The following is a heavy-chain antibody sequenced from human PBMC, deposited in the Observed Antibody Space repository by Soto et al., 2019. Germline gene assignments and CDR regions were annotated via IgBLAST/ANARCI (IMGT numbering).Heavy chain of an antibody. J-gene: IGHJ4*02. CDR1: GFSLSTSGVG. V-gene: IGHV2-5*02. CDR2: IYWDDDK. D-gene: IGHD3-10*01. CDR3: AHRRGGIWFGELLFDY. Sequence: QITLKESGPTLVKPTQTLTLTCTFSGFSLSTSGVGVGWIRHPPGKALEWLALIYWDDDKRYSPSLKSRLTITKDTTKIQVVLTRTNMDPVDTATYSCAHRRGGIWFGELLFDYWGQGTLVTVSS.